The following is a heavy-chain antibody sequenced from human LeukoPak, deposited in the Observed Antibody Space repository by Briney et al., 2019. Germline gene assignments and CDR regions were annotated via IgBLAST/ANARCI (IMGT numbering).Heavy chain of an antibody. CDR3: ATAPQTYRYLGY. V-gene: IGHV3-48*04. J-gene: IGHJ4*02. CDR2: ISSGGSTI. Sequence: GGSLRLSCAASGFIFSSYSMNWIRQAPGKGLEWVSYISSGGSTIHYADSVKGRFTISRDNGKNSLYLQMNSLRGEDTALYYCATAPQTYRYLGYWGQGTLVTVSS. D-gene: IGHD3-16*02. CDR1: GFIFSSYS.